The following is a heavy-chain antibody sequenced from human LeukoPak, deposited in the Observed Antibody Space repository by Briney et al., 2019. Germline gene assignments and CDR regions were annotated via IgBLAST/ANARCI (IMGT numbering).Heavy chain of an antibody. V-gene: IGHV3-30*04. CDR2: ISYDGSNK. CDR3: ARDLLRSSSWYRGPRFINDY. Sequence: GGSLRLSCAASGFTFSSYAMHWVRQAPGKGLEWVAVISYDGSNKYYADSVKGRFTISRDNSKNTLYLQMNSLRAEDTAVYYCARDLLRSSSWYRGPRFINDYWGQGTLVTVSS. D-gene: IGHD6-13*01. CDR1: GFTFSSYA. J-gene: IGHJ4*02.